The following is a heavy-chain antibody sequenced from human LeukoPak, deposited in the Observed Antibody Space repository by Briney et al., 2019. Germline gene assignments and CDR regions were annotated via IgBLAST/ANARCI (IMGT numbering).Heavy chain of an antibody. J-gene: IGHJ6*03. V-gene: IGHV4-34*01. CDR3: ARGEGNDYVWGSFYYYLDV. CDR2: INDIGHT. Sequence: SETLSLTCAVNGESFNGFYWTWIRQSPGKGREWIGEINDIGHTNYNASLKSRVTISLDTSQNQFSLKLTSVTAADTAVYYCARGEGNDYVWGSFYYYLDVWGKGTAVTVSS. CDR1: GESFNGFY. D-gene: IGHD3-16*01.